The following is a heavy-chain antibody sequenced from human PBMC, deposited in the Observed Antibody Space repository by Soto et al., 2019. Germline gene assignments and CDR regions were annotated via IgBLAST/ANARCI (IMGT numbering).Heavy chain of an antibody. Sequence: QVQLQESGPGLVKPSETLSLTCTVSGGSISDYQWNWIRQSPGKGLEWIGYIYYSGRTNYNASLKSRLTISLYTSTKQFSLSLRSVTAADTAVYYCARMRGLGEISSYFDYWGQGTLVTVSS. CDR3: ARMRGLGEISSYFDY. D-gene: IGHD3-16*02. CDR2: IYYSGRT. V-gene: IGHV4-59*01. CDR1: GGSISDYQ. J-gene: IGHJ4*02.